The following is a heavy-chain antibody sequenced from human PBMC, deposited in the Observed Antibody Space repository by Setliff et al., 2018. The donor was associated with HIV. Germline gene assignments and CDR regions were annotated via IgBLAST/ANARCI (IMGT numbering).Heavy chain of an antibody. CDR2: INTGNGNT. V-gene: IGHV1-3*04. Sequence: ASVKVSCKASGYTFSHYPMHWVRQAPGQRPEWMGWINTGNGNTKYSQKFQDRVTITRDTSADTVYMELSSLRSEDTAVYYCARDRCNSVACYLYNWFDPWGQGTPVTVSS. D-gene: IGHD2-2*01. J-gene: IGHJ5*02. CDR3: ARDRCNSVACYLYNWFDP. CDR1: GYTFSHYP.